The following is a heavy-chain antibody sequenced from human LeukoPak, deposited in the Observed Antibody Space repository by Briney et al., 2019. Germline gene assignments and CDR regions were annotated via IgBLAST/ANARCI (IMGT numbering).Heavy chain of an antibody. Sequence: GGSLRLSCAASGFIISSNYMSCVRQAPGKGLEGVSVIYRGGSRYYADSVKGRFTISRDNSKTTLYLQLNSLRAEDTAVYYCARHYDDYVSHFDYWGQGTLVTVSS. J-gene: IGHJ4*02. V-gene: IGHV3-66*02. CDR2: IYRGGSR. CDR3: ARHYDDYVSHFDY. CDR1: GFIISSNY. D-gene: IGHD4-17*01.